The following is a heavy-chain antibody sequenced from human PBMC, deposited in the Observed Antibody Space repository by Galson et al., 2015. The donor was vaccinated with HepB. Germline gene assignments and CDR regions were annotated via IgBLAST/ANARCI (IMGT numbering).Heavy chain of an antibody. V-gene: IGHV3-74*01. D-gene: IGHD6-13*01. CDR2: INSDGSYI. Sequence: SLRLSCAASGFTFSSYWMHWVRQVPGKGLVWVSRINSDGSYITYADSVKGRFTISRDNAKNTPYLQMDSPRAEDTALYYCARSRGAAAVIFDSWGQGSLVTVSS. J-gene: IGHJ4*02. CDR1: GFTFSSYW. CDR3: ARSRGAAAVIFDS.